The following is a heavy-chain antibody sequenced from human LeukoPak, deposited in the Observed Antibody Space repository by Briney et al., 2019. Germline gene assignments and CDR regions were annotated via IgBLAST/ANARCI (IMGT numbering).Heavy chain of an antibody. CDR2: ISSSSTYI. D-gene: IGHD1-26*01. V-gene: IGHV3-21*01. Sequence: GGSLRLSCAASGITFSSYAMSWVRQAPGKGLEWVSSISSSSTYIYYVDSVEGRFTISRDDAKNSLYLQMNSLRAEDTAVYYCVRVEMGAINAYFDYWGQGALVTVSS. J-gene: IGHJ4*02. CDR3: VRVEMGAINAYFDY. CDR1: GITFSSYA.